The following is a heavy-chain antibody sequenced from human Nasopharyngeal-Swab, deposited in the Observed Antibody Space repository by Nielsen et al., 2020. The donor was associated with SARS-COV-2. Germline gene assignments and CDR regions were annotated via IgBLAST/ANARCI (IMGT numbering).Heavy chain of an antibody. CDR3: AGDQLTAYGYYYYMDV. Sequence: GGSLRLSCAASGFTVTSNYMSWVRQAPGKGLEWVSIIYVGGSTYYADSVRGRFTISRDYSKNTLYLQMNSLRAEDTAVYYCAGDQLTAYGYYYYMDVWGRGTTVTVSS. CDR1: GFTVTSNY. CDR2: IYVGGST. V-gene: IGHV3-66*01. J-gene: IGHJ6*03. D-gene: IGHD3-9*01.